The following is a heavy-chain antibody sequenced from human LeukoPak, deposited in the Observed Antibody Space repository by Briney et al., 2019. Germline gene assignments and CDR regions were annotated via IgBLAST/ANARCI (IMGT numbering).Heavy chain of an antibody. J-gene: IGHJ4*02. Sequence: GGSLRLSCAASGFTFSSYWMSWVRQAPGKGLEWVANIKQDGSEKYYVDSVKGRFTISRDNAKNSLYLQMNSLRAEDTAVYYCARVREDYDYVWGSYRYPDYWGQGTLVTVSS. CDR3: ARVREDYDYVWGSYRYPDY. D-gene: IGHD3-16*02. CDR2: IKQDGSEK. CDR1: GFTFSSYW. V-gene: IGHV3-7*03.